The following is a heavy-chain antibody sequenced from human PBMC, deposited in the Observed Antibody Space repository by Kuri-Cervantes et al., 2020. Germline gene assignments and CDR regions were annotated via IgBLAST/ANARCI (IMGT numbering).Heavy chain of an antibody. CDR3: ARHSTTYYYDSSGIGSLIENYYFDY. Sequence: SETLSLTCTVSGGSISSSSYYWGWIRQPPGKGLEWIGSIYYSGSTNYNPSLKSRVTISVDTSKNQFSLKLSSVTAADTAVYYCARHSTTYYYDSSGIGSLIENYYFDYWGQGTLVTVSS. J-gene: IGHJ4*02. CDR2: IYYSGST. CDR1: GGSISSSSYY. V-gene: IGHV4-39*07. D-gene: IGHD3-22*01.